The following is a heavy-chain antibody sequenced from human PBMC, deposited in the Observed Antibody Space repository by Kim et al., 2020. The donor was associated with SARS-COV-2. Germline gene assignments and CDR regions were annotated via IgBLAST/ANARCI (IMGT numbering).Heavy chain of an antibody. J-gene: IGHJ6*02. CDR3: ARATNRIYYYGMDV. Sequence: SETLSLTCTVSGGSISRYYWSWIRQPPGKGLEWIGYIYYSGSTNYNPSLKSRVTISVDTSKNQFSLKLSSVTAADTAVYYCARATNRIYYYGMDVWGQGT. D-gene: IGHD3-16*02. V-gene: IGHV4-59*13. CDR2: IYYSGST. CDR1: GGSISRYY.